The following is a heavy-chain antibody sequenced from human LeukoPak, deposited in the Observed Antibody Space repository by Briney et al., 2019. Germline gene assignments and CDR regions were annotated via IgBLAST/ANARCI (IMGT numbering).Heavy chain of an antibody. Sequence: PGGSLRLSCAASGFTFSSYSMNWVRQAPGKGLEWVSSISSSSSYIYYADSVKGRFTISRDNAKNSLYLQMNSLRAEDTAVYYCARSDGFGEFPDYWGQGTLVTVSS. CDR3: ARSDGFGEFPDY. CDR2: ISSSSSYI. D-gene: IGHD3-10*01. V-gene: IGHV3-21*01. J-gene: IGHJ4*02. CDR1: GFTFSSYS.